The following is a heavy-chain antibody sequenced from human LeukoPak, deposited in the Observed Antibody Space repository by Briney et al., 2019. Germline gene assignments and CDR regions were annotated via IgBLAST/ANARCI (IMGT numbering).Heavy chain of an antibody. V-gene: IGHV4-59*01. CDR1: GGSINISY. Sequence: SETLSLTCTVSGGSINISYWSWIRQPPGKGLEWIGYIYYSGTTNYNPSLKSRVTISLDTSKNQFSLKLTSVTAADTAIYYCASGRPLGFDYWGQGTLVTVSS. J-gene: IGHJ4*02. CDR3: ASGRPLGFDY. D-gene: IGHD1-26*01. CDR2: IYYSGTT.